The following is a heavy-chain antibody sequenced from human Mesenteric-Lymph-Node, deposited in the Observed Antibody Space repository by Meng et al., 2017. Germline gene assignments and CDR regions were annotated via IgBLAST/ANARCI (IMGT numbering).Heavy chain of an antibody. D-gene: IGHD4-17*01. CDR3: ARGPTTYFDY. V-gene: IGHV4-34*01. CDR2: IYYSGST. Sequence: QGQLQQWGAGLLKPAETLSLTCAVYGGSFSGYYWSWIRQPPGKGLEWIGYIYYSGSTYYNPSLRSRITISVDTSKNQFSLRLRSVTAADTAVYYCARGPTTYFDYWGQGTLVTVSS. J-gene: IGHJ4*02. CDR1: GGSFSGYY.